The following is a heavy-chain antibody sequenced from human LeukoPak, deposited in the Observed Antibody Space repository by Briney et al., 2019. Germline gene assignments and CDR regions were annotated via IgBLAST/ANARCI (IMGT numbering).Heavy chain of an antibody. V-gene: IGHV1-18*01. Sequence: GASVKVSCKASGYTFTSYGISWVRQAPGQGLEWMGWISAYNGNTNYAQKLQGRVTMTTDTSTSTAYMELRSLRSDDTAVYYCARARFLSGWYGDDYWGQGTLVTVSS. D-gene: IGHD6-19*01. CDR3: ARARFLSGWYGDDY. CDR1: GYTFTSYG. CDR2: ISAYNGNT. J-gene: IGHJ4*02.